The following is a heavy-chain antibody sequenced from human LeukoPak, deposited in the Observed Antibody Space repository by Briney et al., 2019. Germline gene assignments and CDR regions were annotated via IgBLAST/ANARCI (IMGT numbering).Heavy chain of an antibody. CDR1: GYTFTGYY. Sequence: ASVEGSCKASGYTFTGYYMHWVRQAPGQGLEWMGWIHPNSGGTNYAQKFQGRVTMTRDMSVSIAYMDLSRLTSDDTAVYYCARARYSSGWFPFDYWGQGTLVTVSS. D-gene: IGHD6-19*01. V-gene: IGHV1-2*02. CDR2: IHPNSGGT. J-gene: IGHJ4*02. CDR3: ARARYSSGWFPFDY.